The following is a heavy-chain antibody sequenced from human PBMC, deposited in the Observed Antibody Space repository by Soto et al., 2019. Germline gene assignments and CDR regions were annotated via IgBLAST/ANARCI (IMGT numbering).Heavy chain of an antibody. CDR3: ARAKEAAAGTWYFDS. CDR2: INHSGST. CDR1: GGSFRGYY. J-gene: IGHJ4*02. D-gene: IGHD6-13*01. V-gene: IGHV4-34*01. Sequence: ETLSLTCAVYGGSFRGYYWTWIRQPPGKGLEWIGEINHSGSTKYNPSLKSRVTISVDTSKNQFSLHLSSVTAADTAVYYCARAKEAAAGTWYFDSWGQGTLVTVSS.